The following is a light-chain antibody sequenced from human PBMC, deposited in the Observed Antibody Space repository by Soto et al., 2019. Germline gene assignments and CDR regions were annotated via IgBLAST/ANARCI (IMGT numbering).Light chain of an antibody. Sequence: EIVLTQSPATLSLSPGERATLSCRASQSVSSYLAWYQQKLGQAPRLLIYDASNRATGIPARFSGSGSGTDFTLTISSLEPEDFAVYYWQQRSNWPRTFGQGTKLEIK. J-gene: IGKJ2*01. V-gene: IGKV3-11*01. CDR2: DAS. CDR1: QSVSSY. CDR3: QQRSNWPRT.